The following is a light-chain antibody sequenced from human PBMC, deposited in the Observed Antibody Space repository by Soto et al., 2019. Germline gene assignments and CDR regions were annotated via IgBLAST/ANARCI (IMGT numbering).Light chain of an antibody. CDR2: DAS. V-gene: IGKV3-20*01. CDR1: ENVRTF. CDR3: QQYGSSPLT. Sequence: EVVLTQSPATLSLSPGERATLSCRASENVRTFVDWYQQKPGQAPRLLIYDASSRATGIPDRFSGSGSGTDFTLTISRLEPEDFAVYYCQQYGSSPLTFGGGTKVEIK. J-gene: IGKJ4*01.